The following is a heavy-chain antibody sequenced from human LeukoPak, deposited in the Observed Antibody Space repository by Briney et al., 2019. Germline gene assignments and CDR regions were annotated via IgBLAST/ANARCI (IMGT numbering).Heavy chain of an antibody. V-gene: IGHV3-30-3*01. CDR2: ISYDGSNK. D-gene: IGHD3-16*02. Sequence: GGSLRLSCAASGFTFSSYAMHWVRQAPGKGLEWVAVISYDGSNKYYADSVKGRFTISRDNSKNTLYLQMNSLRAEDTAVYYCARDWTFGGVIVYCFDYWGQGTLATVSS. J-gene: IGHJ4*02. CDR1: GFTFSSYA. CDR3: ARDWTFGGVIVYCFDY.